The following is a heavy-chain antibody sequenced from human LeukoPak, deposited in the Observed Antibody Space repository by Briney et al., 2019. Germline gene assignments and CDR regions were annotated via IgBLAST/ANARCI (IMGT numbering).Heavy chain of an antibody. J-gene: IGHJ5*02. CDR2: IRYDGSNK. D-gene: IGHD6-13*01. CDR1: GFTFSSYG. Sequence: GGSLRLSCAASGFTFSSYGIHWVRQAPGKGLEWVAFIRYDGSNKYYADSVKGRFTISRDNSKNTLYLQMNSLRAEDTAVYYCAKDSKVAAGKNHWGQGTLVTVSS. V-gene: IGHV3-30*02. CDR3: AKDSKVAAGKNH.